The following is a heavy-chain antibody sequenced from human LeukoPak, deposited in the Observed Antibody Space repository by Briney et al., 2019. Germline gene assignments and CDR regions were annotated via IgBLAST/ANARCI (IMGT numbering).Heavy chain of an antibody. CDR1: GFTFSSYA. CDR3: ASSPGVGYYYGMDV. Sequence: GGSLRLSCAASGFTFSSYAMHWVRQAPGKGLEWVAVISYDGSNKYYADSVKGRSTISRDNSKNTLYLQMNSLRAEDTAVYYCASSPGVGYYYGMDVWGQGTTVTVSS. J-gene: IGHJ6*02. D-gene: IGHD2-15*01. CDR2: ISYDGSNK. V-gene: IGHV3-30-3*01.